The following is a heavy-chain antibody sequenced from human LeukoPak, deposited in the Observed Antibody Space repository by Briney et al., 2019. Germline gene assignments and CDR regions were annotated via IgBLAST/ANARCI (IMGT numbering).Heavy chain of an antibody. J-gene: IGHJ4*02. CDR1: GYTFTSYD. Sequence: ASVKVSCKASGYTFTSYDINWVRQATGQGLEWMGWMNPNSGNTGYAQKFQGRVTITTDESTSTAYMELSSLRSEDTAVYYCARGNYILYYFDYWGQGTLVTVSS. D-gene: IGHD5-24*01. CDR2: MNPNSGNT. V-gene: IGHV1-8*03. CDR3: ARGNYILYYFDY.